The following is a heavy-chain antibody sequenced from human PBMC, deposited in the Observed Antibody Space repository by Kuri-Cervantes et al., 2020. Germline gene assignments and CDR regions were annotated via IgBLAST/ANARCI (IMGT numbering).Heavy chain of an antibody. CDR3: ARVCSSGEMDV. V-gene: IGHV3-48*04. J-gene: IGHJ6*04. CDR1: GFTFSDFG. CDR2: ISSSNSSI. Sequence: GGSLRLSCAASGFTFSDFGMNWVRQSPGKGLEWIASISSSNSSIYIADSVKGRFTISRDNAKNSLYLQMNSLRAEDTAVYYCARVCSSGEMDVWGKGTTVTVSS. D-gene: IGHD2-2*01.